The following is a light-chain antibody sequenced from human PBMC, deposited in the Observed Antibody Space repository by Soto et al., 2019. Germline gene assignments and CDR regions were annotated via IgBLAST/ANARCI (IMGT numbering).Light chain of an antibody. V-gene: IGLV1-40*01. CDR3: QSYDSSLSAWV. CDR1: SSNIGAGYD. Sequence: QSVLTQPPSVSGAPGQRVTISCSGSSSNIGAGYDVHWYQQLPGIAPKLLIYSNSNRPSGVPDRFSGSKSGTSASLAITGLQAEDEADYYCQSYDSSLSAWVFGGGTKLTVL. CDR2: SNS. J-gene: IGLJ3*02.